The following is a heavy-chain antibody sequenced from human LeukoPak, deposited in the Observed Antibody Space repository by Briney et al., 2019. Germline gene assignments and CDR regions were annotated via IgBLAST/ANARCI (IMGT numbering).Heavy chain of an antibody. CDR2: INHSGST. CDR3: ARRGFWSGYYLTY. V-gene: IGHV4-34*01. Sequence: SETLSLTCAVYGGSFSGYYWSWIRQPPGKGLEWIGEINHSGSTNYNPSLKSRVTISVDTPKNQFSLKLSSVTAADTAVYYCARRGFWSGYYLTYWGQGTLVTVSS. J-gene: IGHJ4*02. D-gene: IGHD3-3*01. CDR1: GGSFSGYY.